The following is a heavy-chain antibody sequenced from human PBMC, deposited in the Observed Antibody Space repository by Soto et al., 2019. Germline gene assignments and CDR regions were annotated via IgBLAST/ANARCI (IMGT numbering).Heavy chain of an antibody. CDR2: ISGSGGST. CDR1: GFTFSSYT. Sequence: EVQLLQSGGGLVQPGGSLRLSCAASGFTFSSYTMSWVRQAPGKGLEWVSAISGSGGSTYYADSAKGRFNISRDNSRNTLYLQVNSLRAEDSAVYYCAKDRLCSGGACYLDYWGQGTLVTVSS. J-gene: IGHJ4*02. CDR3: AKDRLCSGGACYLDY. V-gene: IGHV3-23*01. D-gene: IGHD2-15*01.